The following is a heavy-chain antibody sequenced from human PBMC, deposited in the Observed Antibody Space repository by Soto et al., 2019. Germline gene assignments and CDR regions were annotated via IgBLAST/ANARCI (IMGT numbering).Heavy chain of an antibody. CDR3: VSQRTSVLTQAYFDY. Sequence: SETLSLTCTVSGGSVSNSNYYCGWIRQSPGKGLEWIGSVYYRGRSYSKSSVKSRVTISVDTSKNQFSLNLNSVTASDTAVYFCVSQRTSVLTQAYFDYWGPGALVTVSS. CDR2: VYYRGRS. J-gene: IGHJ4*02. V-gene: IGHV4-39*01. D-gene: IGHD2-8*01. CDR1: GGSVSNSNYY.